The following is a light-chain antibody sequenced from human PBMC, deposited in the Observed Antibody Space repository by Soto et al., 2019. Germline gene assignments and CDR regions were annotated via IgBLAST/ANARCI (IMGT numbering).Light chain of an antibody. CDR1: QGISNS. V-gene: IGKV1-27*01. J-gene: IGKJ3*01. CDR3: QNYNSAPLT. Sequence: DIQMTQSPSSLSASVGDTVTITCRASQGISNSLAWFQQKPGRVPQFLIYAASTLQPGVPPRFSGSGSGTDFTLTISILQPEDVATYYWQNYNSAPLTFGPGTRVEIK. CDR2: AAS.